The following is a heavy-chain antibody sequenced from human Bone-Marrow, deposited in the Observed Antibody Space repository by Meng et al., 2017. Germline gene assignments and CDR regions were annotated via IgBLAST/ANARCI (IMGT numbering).Heavy chain of an antibody. CDR3: ARGQYFSWWELLPAFWFDP. V-gene: IGHV4-4*02. CDR1: GGSISSSNW. J-gene: IGHJ5*02. CDR2: IYHSGST. D-gene: IGHD1-26*01. Sequence: GQLKGSGPGLVKPSGTLSLTCAVSGGSISSSNWWSWVRQPPGKGLEWIGEIYHSGSTNYNPSLKSRVTISVDKSKNQFSLKLSSVTAADTAVYYCARGQYFSWWELLPAFWFDPWGQGTLVTVSS.